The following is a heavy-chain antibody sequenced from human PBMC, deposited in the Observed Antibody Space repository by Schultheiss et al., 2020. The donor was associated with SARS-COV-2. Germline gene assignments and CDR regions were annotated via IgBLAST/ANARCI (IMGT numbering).Heavy chain of an antibody. CDR3: ATAGYPGVPLAVNFDY. D-gene: IGHD2-8*01. V-gene: IGHV3-53*01. CDR1: GFTFSSYS. Sequence: GGSLRLSCAASGFTFSSYSMNWVRQAPGKGLEWVSTIYADGSTHYADSVKGRFTISRDNSRNTLYLQMNSLRAEDTAVYYCATAGYPGVPLAVNFDYWGQGTLVTVSS. J-gene: IGHJ4*02. CDR2: IYADGST.